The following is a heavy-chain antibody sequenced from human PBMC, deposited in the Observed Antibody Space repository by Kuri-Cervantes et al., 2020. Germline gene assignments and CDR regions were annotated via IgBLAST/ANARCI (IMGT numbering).Heavy chain of an antibody. V-gene: IGHV4-59*01. Sequence: GSLRLSCAASGFTFDDYAMHWIRQPPGKGLEWIGYIYYSGSTNYNPSLKSRVTISVDTSKNQFSLKLSSVTAADTAVYYCARDISSGWYGWFDPWGQGTLVTVSS. CDR2: IYYSGST. D-gene: IGHD6-19*01. CDR1: GFTFDDYA. J-gene: IGHJ5*02. CDR3: ARDISSGWYGWFDP.